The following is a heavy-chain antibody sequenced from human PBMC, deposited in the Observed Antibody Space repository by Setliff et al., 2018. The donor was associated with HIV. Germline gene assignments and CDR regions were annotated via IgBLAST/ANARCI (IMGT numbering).Heavy chain of an antibody. J-gene: IGHJ4*02. V-gene: IGHV4-61*09. CDR1: GGSISSGIYY. D-gene: IGHD2-8*02. Sequence: SETLSLTCTVSGGSISSGIYYWIWIRQPAGKGLEWIGHVYTTGGTNYNPSLESRLTISVDTSKNQFSLKLNSVTAADTAVYYCTVYNTGSSKDHYWGQGTPVTVSS. CDR2: VYTTGGT. CDR3: TVYNTGSSKDHY.